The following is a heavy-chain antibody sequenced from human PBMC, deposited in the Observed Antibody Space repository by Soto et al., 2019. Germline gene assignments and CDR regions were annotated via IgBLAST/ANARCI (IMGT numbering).Heavy chain of an antibody. D-gene: IGHD5-18*01. CDR1: GFTFTSYA. Sequence: EVQLLESGGGLVQPGGSLRLSCAASGFTFTSYATAWVRQVPGKGLEWVSTISATGGSYYYAGSVKGRFTITRDNSKSTVYLQMNRLRDEDTALYYCAKDRGYSYGYGFDYWGKGTLVTVSS. J-gene: IGHJ4*02. V-gene: IGHV3-23*01. CDR3: AKDRGYSYGYGFDY. CDR2: ISATGGSY.